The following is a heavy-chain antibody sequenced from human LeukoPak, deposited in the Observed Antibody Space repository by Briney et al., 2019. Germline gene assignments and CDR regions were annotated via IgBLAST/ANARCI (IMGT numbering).Heavy chain of an antibody. CDR2: INPNSGGT. CDR3: ARDPTLGLMLFDI. CDR1: GYTFTGYY. V-gene: IGHV1-2*06. D-gene: IGHD7-27*01. Sequence: ASVKVSCKASGYTFTGYYMHWVRQAPGQGLEWMGRINPNSGGTNYAQKFQGRVTMTRDTSISTAYMELSRLRSDVTAVYYCARDPTLGLMLFDIWGQGTMVTVSS. J-gene: IGHJ3*02.